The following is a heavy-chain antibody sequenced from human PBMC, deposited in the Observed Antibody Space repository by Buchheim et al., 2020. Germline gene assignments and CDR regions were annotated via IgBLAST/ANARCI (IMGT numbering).Heavy chain of an antibody. Sequence: QVHLVESGGGLVKPGESLRLSCAASGFIFSGYYMSWIRQAPGKGLEWISYISESSSTIYYADSVRGRFTISRDNAKNSLYLQMSSLRVEDTAVYYCARDTDEDFGTTTFDYWGQG. CDR2: ISESSSTI. CDR1: GFIFSGYY. CDR3: ARDTDEDFGTTTFDY. V-gene: IGHV3-11*01. D-gene: IGHD1-14*01. J-gene: IGHJ4*02.